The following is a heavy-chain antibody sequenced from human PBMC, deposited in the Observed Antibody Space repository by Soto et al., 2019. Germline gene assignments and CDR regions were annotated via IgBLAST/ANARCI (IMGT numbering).Heavy chain of an antibody. CDR1: GVPFCVYA. V-gene: IGHV3-23*01. CDR2: ISGSGGST. Sequence: PGGSMRLSCAASGVPFCVYAMSWVRPAPGKGLECVSGISGSGGSTSYADSVKGRFTISRDNSKNTLSLQMNSLRAEDTAVYYCAKALYGGHDYWGPGTLVTVSS. CDR3: AKALYGGHDY. J-gene: IGHJ4*02. D-gene: IGHD4-17*01.